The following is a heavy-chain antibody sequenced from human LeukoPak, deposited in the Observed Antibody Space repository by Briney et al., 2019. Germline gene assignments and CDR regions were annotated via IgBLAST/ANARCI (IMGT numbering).Heavy chain of an antibody. D-gene: IGHD2-2*01. V-gene: IGHV4-59*01. J-gene: IGHJ4*02. Sequence: SETLSLTCTVSGGSISSYYWSWVRQPPGKGLEWIGYTYYSASTNYNPSLKSRGTISVDTSKNQYSLKLSSVTAADTAVYYCARGVVPAARRSLGRFYFDYWGQGTLVTVSS. CDR3: ARGVVPAARRSLGRFYFDY. CDR1: GGSISSYY. CDR2: TYYSAST.